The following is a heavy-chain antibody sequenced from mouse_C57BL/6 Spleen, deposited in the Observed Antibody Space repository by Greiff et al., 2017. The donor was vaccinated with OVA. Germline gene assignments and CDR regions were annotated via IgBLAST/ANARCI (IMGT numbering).Heavy chain of an antibody. V-gene: IGHV1-39*01. CDR3: ARAYYGRSYGYFDV. Sequence: EVKLVESGPELVKPGASVKISCKASGYSFTDYNMNWVKQSNGKSLEWIGVINPNYGTTSYNQKFKGKATLTVDQSSSTAYMQLNSLTSEDSAVYYCARAYYGRSYGYFDVWGTGTTVTVSS. CDR1: GYSFTDYN. J-gene: IGHJ1*03. D-gene: IGHD1-1*01. CDR2: INPNYGTT.